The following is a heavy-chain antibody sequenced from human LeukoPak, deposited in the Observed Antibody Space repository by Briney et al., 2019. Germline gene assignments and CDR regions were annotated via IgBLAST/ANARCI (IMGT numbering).Heavy chain of an antibody. Sequence: PSETLSLTCTVSGGSISSYYWSWIRQPPGKGLEWIGYIYYSGSTNYNPSLKSRVTISVDTSKNQFSLKLSSVTAADTAVYYCARGKSTVTKTIEHWGQGTLVTVSS. V-gene: IGHV4-59*01. CDR1: GGSISSYY. CDR2: IYYSGST. CDR3: ARGKSTVTKTIEH. D-gene: IGHD4-17*01. J-gene: IGHJ4*02.